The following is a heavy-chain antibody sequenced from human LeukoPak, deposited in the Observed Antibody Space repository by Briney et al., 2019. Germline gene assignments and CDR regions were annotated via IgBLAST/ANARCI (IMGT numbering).Heavy chain of an antibody. Sequence: GGSLRLSCAASGFTVSSNYMNWVRQAPGKGLEWVSVIYSGGSTYYADSVKGRFTVSRDNSKNTLYLQMNSLRAEDTAVYYCAREAVTRNYFDYWGQGTLVTVSS. V-gene: IGHV3-53*01. CDR1: GFTVSSNY. CDR3: AREAVTRNYFDY. J-gene: IGHJ4*02. D-gene: IGHD4-17*01. CDR2: IYSGGST.